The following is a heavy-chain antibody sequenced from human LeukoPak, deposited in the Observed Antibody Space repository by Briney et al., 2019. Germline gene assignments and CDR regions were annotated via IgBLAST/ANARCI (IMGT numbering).Heavy chain of an antibody. CDR1: GGSISSYY. V-gene: IGHV4-59*01. D-gene: IGHD6-19*01. Sequence: SETLSLTCTVSGGSISSYYWSWIRQPPGKGLEWIGYIYYSGSTNYNPSLKSRVTISVDTCKNQFSLKLSSVTAADTAVYYCARGQPEEQWLVVGNWFDPWGQGTLVTVSS. J-gene: IGHJ5*02. CDR2: IYYSGST. CDR3: ARGQPEEQWLVVGNWFDP.